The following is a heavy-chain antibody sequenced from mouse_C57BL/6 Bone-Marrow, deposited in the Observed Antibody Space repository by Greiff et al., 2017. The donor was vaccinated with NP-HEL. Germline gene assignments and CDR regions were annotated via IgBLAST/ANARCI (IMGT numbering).Heavy chain of an antibody. CDR2: IDPSDSYT. CDR1: GYTFTSYW. J-gene: IGHJ4*01. D-gene: IGHD1-1*01. CDR3: ARGGSESYYYAMDY. V-gene: IGHV1-69*01. Sequence: QVQLQQPGAELVMPGASVKLSCKASGYTFTSYWMHWVKQRPGQGLEWIGDIDPSDSYTNYNQQFKGQSTLTVDKSSNTAYMQLSSLTCEDSAVYDCARGGSESYYYAMDYWGQGTSVTVSS.